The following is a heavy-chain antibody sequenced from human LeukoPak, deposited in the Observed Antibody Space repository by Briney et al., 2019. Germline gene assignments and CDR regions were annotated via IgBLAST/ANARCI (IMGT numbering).Heavy chain of an antibody. Sequence: SETLSLTCTVSGGSISSSSYYWGWIRQPPGKGLEWIGSIYYSRSTYYNPSLKSRVTISVDTSKNQFSLKLSSVTAADTAVYYCARRNEGDFDYWGQGTLVTVSS. CDR1: GGSISSSSYY. J-gene: IGHJ4*02. CDR2: IYYSRST. CDR3: ARRNEGDFDY. V-gene: IGHV4-39*01. D-gene: IGHD1-1*01.